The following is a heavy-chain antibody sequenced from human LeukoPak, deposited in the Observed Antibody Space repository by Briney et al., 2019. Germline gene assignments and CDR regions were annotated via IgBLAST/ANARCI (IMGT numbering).Heavy chain of an antibody. Sequence: SETLSLTCAVSGGPISSRGYSWSWIRQPPGKGLEWIGYIYHSGSTYYNPSLKSRVTISVDRSKNQFSLKLSSVTAADTAVYYCARAGGYDSSFRSFDIWGQGTMVTVSS. CDR2: IYHSGST. CDR1: GGPISSRGYS. J-gene: IGHJ3*02. V-gene: IGHV4-30-2*01. CDR3: ARAGGYDSSFRSFDI. D-gene: IGHD3-22*01.